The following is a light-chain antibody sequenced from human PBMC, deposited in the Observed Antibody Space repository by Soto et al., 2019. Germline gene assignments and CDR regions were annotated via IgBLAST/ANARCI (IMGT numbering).Light chain of an antibody. J-gene: IGLJ3*02. V-gene: IGLV2-23*01. CDR3: CSYAGFNTWV. CDR2: EGT. CDR1: SSDVGSYSL. Sequence: QSALTQPASVSGSPGQSITISCTGTSSDVGSYSLVSWYRQHPGTAPKLMIYEGTKRPSGVSNRFSGSKSGNTASLTISGLQAEDEADYYCCSYAGFNTWVFGGGTKVTVL.